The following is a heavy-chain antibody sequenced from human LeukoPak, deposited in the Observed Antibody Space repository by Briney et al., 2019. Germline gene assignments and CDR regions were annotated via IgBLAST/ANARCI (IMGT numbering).Heavy chain of an antibody. D-gene: IGHD2-21*01. V-gene: IGHV3-30-3*01. J-gene: IGHJ4*02. CDR3: ARDSPPYCGGDCYLDY. CDR2: ITYDGSNK. CDR1: GTTFSSYA. Sequence: PGGSLRLSCAVSGTTFSSYAMQWVRQAPGKGLEWVEVITYDGSNKYYADSVKGRFTISRDNSKNTLYLQMNSLRAEDTAVYYCARDSPPYCGGDCYLDYWGQGILVTVSS.